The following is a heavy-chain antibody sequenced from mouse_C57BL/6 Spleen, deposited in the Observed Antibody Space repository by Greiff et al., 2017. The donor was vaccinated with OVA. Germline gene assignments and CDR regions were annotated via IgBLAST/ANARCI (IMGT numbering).Heavy chain of an antibody. D-gene: IGHD1-1*01. CDR1: GYTFTDYY. J-gene: IGHJ2*01. V-gene: IGHV1-26*01. Sequence: VQLQQSGPELVKPGASVKISCKASGYTFTDYYMNWVKQSHGKSLEWIGDINPNNGGTSYNQKFKGKATLTVDKSSSTAYMELRSLTSEDSAVYYCARRGGSSYLGLGYWGQGTTLTVSS. CDR3: ARRGGSSYLGLGY. CDR2: INPNNGGT.